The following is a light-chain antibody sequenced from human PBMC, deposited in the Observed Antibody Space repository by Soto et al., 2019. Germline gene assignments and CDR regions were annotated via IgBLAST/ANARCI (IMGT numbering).Light chain of an antibody. V-gene: IGKV3-20*01. J-gene: IGKJ1*01. Sequence: EIVLTQSPGTLSLSPGERANLSCRASQSVSSNFVAWYQHKPGQAPRLLIYDTSSRASDIPDRFSGSGSGTDFTLTISRLEPEDFAVYFCQQYGSSPTFGQGTKVDIK. CDR3: QQYGSSPT. CDR2: DTS. CDR1: QSVSSNF.